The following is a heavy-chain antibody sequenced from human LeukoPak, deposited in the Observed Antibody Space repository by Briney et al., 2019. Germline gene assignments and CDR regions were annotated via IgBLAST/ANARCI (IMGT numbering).Heavy chain of an antibody. CDR1: GFTFSSYA. V-gene: IGHV3-23*01. J-gene: IGHJ4*02. D-gene: IGHD5-24*01. CDR3: AMDSSWLPLKFDY. Sequence: GGSLRLSCAASGFTFSSYAMSWVRQAPGKGLEWVSAISGSGGSTYYADSVKGRFTISRDNSKNTLYLQMNSMRAEDTAVYYCAMDSSWLPLKFDYWGQGTLVTVST. CDR2: ISGSGGST.